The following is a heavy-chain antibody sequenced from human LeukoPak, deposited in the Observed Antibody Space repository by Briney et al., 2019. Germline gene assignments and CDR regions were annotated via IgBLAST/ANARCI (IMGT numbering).Heavy chain of an antibody. Sequence: ASETLSLTCTVSGGSISSYYWSWIRQPPGKGLEWIGYIYYSGSTNYNPSLKSRVTISVDTSKNQFSLKLSSVTAADTAVYYCASPRERSYYARGFDYWGQGTLVTVSS. CDR2: IYYSGST. J-gene: IGHJ4*02. V-gene: IGHV4-59*08. CDR1: GGSISSYY. D-gene: IGHD1-26*01. CDR3: ASPRERSYYARGFDY.